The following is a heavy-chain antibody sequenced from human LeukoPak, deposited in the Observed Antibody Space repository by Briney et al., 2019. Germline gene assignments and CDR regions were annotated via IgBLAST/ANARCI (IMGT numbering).Heavy chain of an antibody. CDR2: IKSKTDGGTT. CDR1: GFTFSDAW. D-gene: IGHD2-15*01. V-gene: IGHV3-15*01. CDR3: TALGYPQYFHH. J-gene: IGHJ4*02. Sequence: GGSLRLSCAASGFTFSDAWMTWVRQAPGKGLEWVGRIKSKTDGGTTDYAAPVKGRFTISRDDSKNTLYFQMNSLKTEDTAVYYCTALGYPQYFHHWGQGTLVTVSS.